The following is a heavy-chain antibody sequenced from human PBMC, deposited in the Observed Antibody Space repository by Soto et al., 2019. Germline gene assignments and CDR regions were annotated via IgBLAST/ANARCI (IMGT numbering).Heavy chain of an antibody. D-gene: IGHD5-12*01. V-gene: IGHV3-23*01. CDR3: ANPPKYRYGYAY. Sequence: EVQLLESGGDLVQPGGSLRLSCAASGFTFSSYAMSWVRQAPGKGLEWVSALSGSGGSTYYTDSVKGRFTISRDNSKNTQNLQKNSGRARKTAFYCCANPPKYRYGYAYWGGETLVPV. J-gene: IGHJ4*02. CDR1: GFTFSSYA. CDR2: LSGSGGST.